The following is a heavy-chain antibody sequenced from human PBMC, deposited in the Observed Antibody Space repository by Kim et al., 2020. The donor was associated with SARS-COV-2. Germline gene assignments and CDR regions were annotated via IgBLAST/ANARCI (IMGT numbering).Heavy chain of an antibody. J-gene: IGHJ4*02. CDR1: GGSVTNSNYY. V-gene: IGHV4-39*02. CDR2: VYYTGNT. CDR3: ATDTWNGDLDN. D-gene: IGHD1-1*01. Sequence: SETLSLTCTVSGGSVTNSNYYWGWIRQPPGKGLEWIGSVYYTGNTYYNPSLKSRVTISMDTSRNQFSLWLSAVTATDTAVYYCATDTWNGDLDNWGQG.